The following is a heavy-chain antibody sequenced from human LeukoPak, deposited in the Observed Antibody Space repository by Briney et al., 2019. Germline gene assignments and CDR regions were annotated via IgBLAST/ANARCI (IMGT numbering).Heavy chain of an antibody. CDR3: ARRYSSSWCFDY. D-gene: IGHD6-13*01. CDR1: GYSFTSYW. Sequence: GESLKISCKGSGYSFTSYWIGWVRRMPGKGLQWMGIIYPGDSETTYSPSFRGQVTISVDKSINTAYLQWNSLQASDSAIYYCARRYSSSWCFDYWGQGTLVTVSS. V-gene: IGHV5-51*01. CDR2: IYPGDSET. J-gene: IGHJ4*02.